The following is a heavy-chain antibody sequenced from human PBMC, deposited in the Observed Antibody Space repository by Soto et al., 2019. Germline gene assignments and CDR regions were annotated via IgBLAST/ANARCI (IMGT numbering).Heavy chain of an antibody. CDR3: ARHKSRYYYDSSGATYGMDV. CDR2: IDPSDSYT. V-gene: IGHV5-10-1*01. D-gene: IGHD3-22*01. J-gene: IGHJ6*02. CDR1: GYSFTSYW. Sequence: LKISCKGSGYSFTSYWISWVRQMPGKGLEWMGRIDPSDSYTNYSPSFQGHVTISADKSISTAYLQWSSLKASDTAMYYCARHKSRYYYDSSGATYGMDVWGQGTTVTVSS.